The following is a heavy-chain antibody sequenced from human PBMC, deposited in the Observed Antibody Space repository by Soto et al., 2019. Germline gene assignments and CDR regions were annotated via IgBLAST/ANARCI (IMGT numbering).Heavy chain of an antibody. CDR3: ASYGDYVLS. CDR1: GGSISSYY. V-gene: IGHV4-59*08. CDR2: IYYSGST. J-gene: IGHJ5*02. Sequence: SXTLSLTCTVSGGSISSYYWSWIRQPPGKGLEWIGYIYYSGSTNYNPSLKSRVTISVDTSKNQFSLKLSSVTAADTAVYYCASYGDYVLSWGQGTLVTVSS. D-gene: IGHD4-17*01.